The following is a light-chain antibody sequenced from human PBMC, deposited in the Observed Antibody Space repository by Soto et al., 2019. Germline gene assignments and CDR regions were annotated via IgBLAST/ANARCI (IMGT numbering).Light chain of an antibody. V-gene: IGLV2-14*01. CDR2: DVS. CDR3: SSYTSSSTLDV. J-gene: IGLJ1*01. Sequence: QSVLTQPASVSGAPGQSITITSTENSSEGGGYNYVSLYQPHPGKAPKLMIYDVSNRPSGVSNRFSGSKSGNTASLTISGLQAEDEADYYCSSYTSSSTLDVFGTGTKVTVL. CDR1: SSEGGGYNY.